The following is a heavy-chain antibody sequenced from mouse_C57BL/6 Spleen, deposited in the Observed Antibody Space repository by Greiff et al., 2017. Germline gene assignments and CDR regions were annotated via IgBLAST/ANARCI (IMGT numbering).Heavy chain of an antibody. Sequence: QVTLKESGPGILQSSQTLSLTCSFSGFSLSTSGMGVSWIRQPSGKGLEWLAHSYWDDDKRYNPSLKSRLTISKDTSRNQVFLKITSVDTADTATYYCARRDGYYYAMDYWGQGTSVTVSS. CDR1: GFSLSTSGMG. J-gene: IGHJ4*01. CDR3: ARRDGYYYAMDY. D-gene: IGHD2-3*01. CDR2: SYWDDDK. V-gene: IGHV8-12*01.